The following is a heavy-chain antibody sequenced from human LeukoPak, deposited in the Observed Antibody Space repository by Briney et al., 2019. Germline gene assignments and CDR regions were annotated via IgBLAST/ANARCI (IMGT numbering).Heavy chain of an antibody. Sequence: QPGGSLRLSCAASGFTFSSYAMHWVRQAPGKGLEWVAVISYDGSNKYYADSVKGRFTISRDNSKNTLYLQMNSLRAEDTAVYYCAKDGGYSYGYVSRHFDYWGQGTLVTVSS. CDR1: GFTFSSYA. D-gene: IGHD5-18*01. CDR2: ISYDGSNK. J-gene: IGHJ4*02. CDR3: AKDGGYSYGYVSRHFDY. V-gene: IGHV3-30-3*01.